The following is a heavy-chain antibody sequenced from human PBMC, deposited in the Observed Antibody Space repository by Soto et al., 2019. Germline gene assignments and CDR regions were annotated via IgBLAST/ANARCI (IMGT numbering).Heavy chain of an antibody. D-gene: IGHD1-26*01. CDR1: GFTFSSYA. CDR3: AKRPRALLTFDY. Sequence: GGSLRLSCAASGFTFSSYAMHWVRRAPGKGLEWVSSISDSGGTSYYADSVKGRFTISRDNSKNTLYLQMNSLRAEDTAIYYCAKRPRALLTFDYWGQGTLVTVSS. V-gene: IGHV3-23*01. CDR2: ISDSGGTS. J-gene: IGHJ4*02.